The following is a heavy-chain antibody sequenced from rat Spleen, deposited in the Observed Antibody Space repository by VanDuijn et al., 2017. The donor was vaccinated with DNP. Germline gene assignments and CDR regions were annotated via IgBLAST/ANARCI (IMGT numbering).Heavy chain of an antibody. D-gene: IGHD1-11*01. Sequence: EVQLVGSGGGLVQPGRSLKLSCAGSGFTFSDYYMAWVRQTPTKGLDWVASIIYDGSRTYYRDSVKGRFTISRDNAKSTLYLQMDSLRSEDTATYYCATFEGRDAWGQGTSVTVSS. V-gene: IGHV5S10*01. CDR1: GFTFSDYY. CDR3: ATFEGRDA. CDR2: IIYDGSRT. J-gene: IGHJ4*01.